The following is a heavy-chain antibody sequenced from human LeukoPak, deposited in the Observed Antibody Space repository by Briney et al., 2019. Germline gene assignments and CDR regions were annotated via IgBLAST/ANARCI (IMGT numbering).Heavy chain of an antibody. Sequence: GGSLRLSCAASGFTFSSYEMNWVRQAPGKGLEWVSYISSSGSTIYYADSVKGRFTISRDNAKNSLYLQMNSLRAEDTAMYFCARDKGGMVPFDHWGQGTLVTVSS. CDR3: ARDKGGMVPFDH. CDR2: ISSSGSTI. V-gene: IGHV3-48*03. J-gene: IGHJ4*02. D-gene: IGHD3-10*01. CDR1: GFTFSSYE.